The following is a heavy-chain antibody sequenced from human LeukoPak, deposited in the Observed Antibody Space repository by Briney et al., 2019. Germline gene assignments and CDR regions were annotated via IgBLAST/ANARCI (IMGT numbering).Heavy chain of an antibody. CDR1: GYTYTDYY. CDR3: TRALRSDY. D-gene: IGHD2-21*02. J-gene: IGHJ4*02. CDR2: INPNSGGT. Sequence: ASVKLLYRASGYTYTDYYMIWVRRAPGQGLEWMGWINPNSGGTNYAQKFQGRVTMTRDTSITTAYMELSSLRSDNTAMYYCTRALRSDYVGQGKLVTVSS. V-gene: IGHV1-2*02.